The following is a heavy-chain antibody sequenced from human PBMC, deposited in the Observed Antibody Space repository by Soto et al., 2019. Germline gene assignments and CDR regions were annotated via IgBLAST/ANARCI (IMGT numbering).Heavy chain of an antibody. Sequence: PGGSLRLSCAACGVTFSSYAMSWVRQAPGKGLEWVSAISGSGGSTYYADSVKGRFTISRDNSKNTLYLQMNSLRAEDTAVYYCAKDLELVLRYFDCYYTEDYFDYWGQGT. D-gene: IGHD3-9*01. V-gene: IGHV3-23*01. CDR3: AKDLELVLRYFDCYYTEDYFDY. J-gene: IGHJ4*02. CDR1: GVTFSSYA. CDR2: ISGSGGST.